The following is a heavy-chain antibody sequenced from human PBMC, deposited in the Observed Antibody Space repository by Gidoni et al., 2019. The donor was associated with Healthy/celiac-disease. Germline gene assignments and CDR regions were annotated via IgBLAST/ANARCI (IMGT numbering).Heavy chain of an antibody. CDR3: ARQGGTTSGNWFDP. CDR1: GGSISSSSYY. CDR2: IYYSGST. D-gene: IGHD1-7*01. Sequence: QLQPQESGPGLVKPSEPLSLTCTVSGGSISSSSYYWGWIRQPPGKGLEWIGSIYYSGSTYYNPSLKSRVTISVDTSKNQFSLKLSSVTAADTAVYYCARQGGTTSGNWFDPWGQGTLVTVSS. V-gene: IGHV4-39*01. J-gene: IGHJ5*02.